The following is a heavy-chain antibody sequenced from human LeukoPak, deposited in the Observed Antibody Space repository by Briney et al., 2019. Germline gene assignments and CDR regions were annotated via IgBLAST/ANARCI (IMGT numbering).Heavy chain of an antibody. D-gene: IGHD3-22*01. CDR2: ITSAGTYK. CDR1: GFIFRGYN. Sequence: PGGSLRLSCAASGFIFRGYNMNWVRQAPGKGLEWVSSITSAGTYKYYAGSVKGRFTISRDNAKKSLYLQMNSLRAEDTAVYYCARDDGTYYDSSGSPDYWGQGTLVTVSS. CDR3: ARDDGTYYDSSGSPDY. V-gene: IGHV3-21*01. J-gene: IGHJ4*02.